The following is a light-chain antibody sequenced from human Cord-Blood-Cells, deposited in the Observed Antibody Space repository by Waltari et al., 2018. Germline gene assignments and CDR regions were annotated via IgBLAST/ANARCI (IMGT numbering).Light chain of an antibody. CDR1: NIGSKS. J-gene: IGLJ2*01. V-gene: IGLV3-21*04. Sequence: SYVLTPPPSVSAAQGKTARITCGGNNIGSKSVHWYQQKPGQAHVLVIYYDSDRPSGIPERFSGANSGNTTTLTISRVEAGDEADYYCQVWDSSSDHVVFGGGTKLTVL. CDR2: YDS. CDR3: QVWDSSSDHVV.